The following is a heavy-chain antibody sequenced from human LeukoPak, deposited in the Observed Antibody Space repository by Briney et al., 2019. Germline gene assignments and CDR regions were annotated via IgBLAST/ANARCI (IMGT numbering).Heavy chain of an antibody. CDR2: MYHSGST. D-gene: IGHD4-17*01. V-gene: IGHV4-61*01. Sequence: PSETLSLTCTVSGGSISSSSYYWSWIRQPPGKGLEWIGYMYHSGSTNYNPSLKSRVTISVDTSKNQFSLRMSSVTAADTAVYYCASHYGDRHALDIWGQGTMVTVSS. CDR1: GGSISSSSYY. J-gene: IGHJ3*02. CDR3: ASHYGDRHALDI.